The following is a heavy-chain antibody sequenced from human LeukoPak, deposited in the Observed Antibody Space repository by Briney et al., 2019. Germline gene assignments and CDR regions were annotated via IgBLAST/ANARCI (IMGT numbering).Heavy chain of an antibody. CDR3: AREVTMVRGVRARFDP. V-gene: IGHV1-2*02. Sequence: GASVKVSCKASGGTFSSYAISWVRQAPGQGLEWMGWIDPNSGGTTYEQKFQGRVTMTRDTSISTAYMELSRLRSDNTATYYCAREVTMVRGVRARFDPWGQGTLVTVSS. J-gene: IGHJ5*02. CDR2: IDPNSGGT. D-gene: IGHD3-10*01. CDR1: GGTFSSYA.